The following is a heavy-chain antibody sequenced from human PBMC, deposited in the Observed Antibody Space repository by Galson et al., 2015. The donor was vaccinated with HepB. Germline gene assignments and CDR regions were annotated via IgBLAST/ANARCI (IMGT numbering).Heavy chain of an antibody. CDR2: ISYDGSNK. CDR3: AKDDRRYSYGRPGRGFDY. D-gene: IGHD5-18*01. CDR1: GFTFSSYG. V-gene: IGHV3-30*18. Sequence: SLRLSCAASGFTFSSYGMHWVRQAPGKGLEWVAVISYDGSNKYYADSVKGRFTISRDNSKNTLYLQMNSLRAEDTAVYYCAKDDRRYSYGRPGRGFDYWGQGTLVTVSS. J-gene: IGHJ4*02.